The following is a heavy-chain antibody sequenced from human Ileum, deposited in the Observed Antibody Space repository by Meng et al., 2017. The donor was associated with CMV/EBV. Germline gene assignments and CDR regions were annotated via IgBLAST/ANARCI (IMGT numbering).Heavy chain of an antibody. CDR2: ITPADGDT. D-gene: IGHD3-9*01. V-gene: IGHV1-46*01. CDR3: AREDPGTYFFDS. CDR1: SPASF. J-gene: IGHJ4*02. Sequence: SPASFFPWIRPAPEEGLAWMGNITPADGDTVFPRRSQGRLTRTRDRLIMTRDTSTNTVYMELINLTSDDTAIYYCAREDPGTYFFDSWGQGTLVTVSS.